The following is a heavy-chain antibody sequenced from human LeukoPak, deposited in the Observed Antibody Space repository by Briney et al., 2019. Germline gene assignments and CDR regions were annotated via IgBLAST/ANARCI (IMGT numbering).Heavy chain of an antibody. CDR1: GFTFDDYA. CDR2: ISWNSGSI. J-gene: IGHJ6*03. D-gene: IGHD6-13*01. V-gene: IGHV3-9*01. Sequence: PGGSLRLSCAASGFTFDDYAMHWVRQAPGKGLEWVSGISWNSGSIGYADSVKGRFTISRDNAKNSLYLQMNSLRAEDTALYYCAKDMQESSSWENYYYYYMDVWGKGTTVTVSS. CDR3: AKDMQESSSWENYYYYYMDV.